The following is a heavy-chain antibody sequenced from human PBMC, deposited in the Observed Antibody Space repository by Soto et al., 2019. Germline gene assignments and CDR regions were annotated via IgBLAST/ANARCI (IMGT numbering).Heavy chain of an antibody. CDR3: AKGSSDGRPYYFDY. D-gene: IGHD1-26*01. Sequence: GGSLRLSCVASGFSIGNYAMSWVRQAPGQGLEWVSAISTAGGYIYYADSVKGRFTFSRDNSKNTLYVHMNSLRVEDTAVYYCAKGSSDGRPYYFDYWGQGILVTVSS. CDR1: GFSIGNYA. V-gene: IGHV3-23*01. CDR2: ISTAGGYI. J-gene: IGHJ4*02.